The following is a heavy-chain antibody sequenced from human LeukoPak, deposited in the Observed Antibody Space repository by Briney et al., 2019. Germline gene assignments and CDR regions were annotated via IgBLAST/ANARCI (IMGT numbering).Heavy chain of an antibody. V-gene: IGHV3-30*03. CDR2: ISYDGSNK. Sequence: PGGSLRLSCAASGFTFSSYGMHWVRQAPGKGLEWVAVISYDGSNKYYADSVKGRFTISRDNSKNTLYPQMNSLRAEDTAVYYCARAMVRGVTPFDYWGQGTLVTVSS. CDR1: GFTFSSYG. CDR3: ARAMVRGVTPFDY. D-gene: IGHD3-10*01. J-gene: IGHJ4*02.